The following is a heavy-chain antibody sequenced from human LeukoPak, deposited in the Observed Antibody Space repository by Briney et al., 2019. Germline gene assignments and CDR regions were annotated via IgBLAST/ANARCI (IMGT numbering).Heavy chain of an antibody. J-gene: IGHJ4*02. V-gene: IGHV1-18*01. D-gene: IGHD2-21*02. CDR3: ATITAYCGGDCYFRTFDY. Sequence: ASVNVSCKASGYTFTSYGISWVRQAPGQGLEWMGWISAYNGNTNYAQKLQGRVTMTTDTSTSTAYMELRSLRSDDTAVYYCATITAYCGGDCYFRTFDYWGQGTLVTVSS. CDR2: ISAYNGNT. CDR1: GYTFTSYG.